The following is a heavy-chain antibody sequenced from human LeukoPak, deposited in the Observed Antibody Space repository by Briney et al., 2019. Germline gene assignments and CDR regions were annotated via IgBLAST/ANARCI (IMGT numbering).Heavy chain of an antibody. CDR2: IYYSGST. CDR1: GASISSSYW. D-gene: IGHD6-19*01. Sequence: PSETLSLTCDVSGASISSSYWWSWVRQPPGKGLEWIGSIYYSGSTYYNPSLKSRVTISVDTSKNQFSLKLSSVTAADTAVYYCARRGSGWYYFDYWGQGTLVTVSS. CDR3: ARRGSGWYYFDY. V-gene: IGHV4-39*01. J-gene: IGHJ4*02.